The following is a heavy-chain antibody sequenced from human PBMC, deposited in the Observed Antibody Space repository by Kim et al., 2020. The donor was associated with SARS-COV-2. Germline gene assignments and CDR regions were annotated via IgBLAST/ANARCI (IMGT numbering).Heavy chain of an antibody. Sequence: GGSLRLSCAASGFTVSSNYMSWVRQAPGKGLEWVSVIYSGGSTYYADSVKGRFTISRDNSKNTLYLQMNSLRAEDTAVYYCARGIFQWELLAWSYYFDYWGQGTLVTVSS. D-gene: IGHD1-26*01. CDR3: ARGIFQWELLAWSYYFDY. J-gene: IGHJ4*02. CDR2: IYSGGST. V-gene: IGHV3-53*01. CDR1: GFTVSSNY.